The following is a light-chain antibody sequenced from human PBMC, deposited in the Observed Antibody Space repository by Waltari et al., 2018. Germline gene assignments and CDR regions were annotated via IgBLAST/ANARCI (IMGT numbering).Light chain of an antibody. CDR2: KAT. J-gene: IGKJ2*03. CDR3: QQYDSSPYS. V-gene: IGKV1-5*01. Sequence: DIQMTQSPSFLSASVGDKVTITCQASQSLNNWVAWYQQKPGKAPKPLIYKATSLEIGVPSIFRGSASGTDFTLTITSLQPEDFATYYCQQYDSSPYSFGQGTKVEIK. CDR1: QSLNNW.